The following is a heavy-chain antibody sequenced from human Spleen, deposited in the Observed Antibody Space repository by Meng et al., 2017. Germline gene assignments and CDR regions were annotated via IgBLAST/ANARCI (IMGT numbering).Heavy chain of an antibody. Sequence: VPLAQGGEGLLKPSAPLSLHSVFSGGSLSDYYWSWIRQPPGKGLEWIGEINHSGSTNYNPSLESRATISVDTSKNQFSLKLSSVTAADTAVYYCARQTKYDFWIIHWGQGTLVTVSS. V-gene: IGHV4-34*01. D-gene: IGHD3-3*01. CDR3: ARQTKYDFWIIH. J-gene: IGHJ4*02. CDR2: INHSGST. CDR1: GGSLSDYY.